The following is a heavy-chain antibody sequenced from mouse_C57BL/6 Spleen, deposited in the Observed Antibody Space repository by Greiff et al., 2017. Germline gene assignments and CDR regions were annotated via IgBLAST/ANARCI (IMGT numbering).Heavy chain of an antibody. CDR1: GFTFSDYY. V-gene: IGHV5-16*01. Sequence: EVQLVESEGGLVQPGSSMKLSCTASGFTFSDYYMAWVRQVPEKGLEWVANINYDGSSTYYLDSLKSRFIISRDNAKNILYLQMSSLKSEDTATYYCARALTTVVAYYFDYWGQGTTLTVSS. D-gene: IGHD1-1*01. CDR2: INYDGSST. J-gene: IGHJ2*01. CDR3: ARALTTVVAYYFDY.